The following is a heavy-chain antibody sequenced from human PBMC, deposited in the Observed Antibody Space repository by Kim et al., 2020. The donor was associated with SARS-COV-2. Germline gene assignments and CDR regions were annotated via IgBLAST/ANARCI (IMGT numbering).Heavy chain of an antibody. D-gene: IGHD2-15*01. CDR1: GFTFSSYA. CDR2: ISGSGGST. Sequence: GGSLRLSCAASGFTFSSYAMSWVRQAPGKGLEWVSAISGSGGSTYYADSVKGRFTISRDNSKNTLYLQMNSLRAEDTAVYYCAKDFRYIVVAVAAAYAFDIWGQGTMVTVSS. J-gene: IGHJ3*02. CDR3: AKDFRYIVVAVAAAYAFDI. V-gene: IGHV3-23*01.